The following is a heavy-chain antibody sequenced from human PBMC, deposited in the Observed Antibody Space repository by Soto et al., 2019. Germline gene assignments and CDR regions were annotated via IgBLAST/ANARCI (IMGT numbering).Heavy chain of an antibody. V-gene: IGHV3-7*05. J-gene: IGHJ5*02. D-gene: IGHD3-3*01. Sequence: EVQLVESGGGLVQPGGSLRLSCAASGFTFSSYWMSWVRQAPGKGLEWVANIKQDGSEKYYVDSVKGRFTISRDNAKNSLYLQMNSLRAEDTAVYYCARDERYYDFWSGYFRGASTRTNNNWFDPWGQGTLVTVSS. CDR2: IKQDGSEK. CDR1: GFTFSSYW. CDR3: ARDERYYDFWSGYFRGASTRTNNNWFDP.